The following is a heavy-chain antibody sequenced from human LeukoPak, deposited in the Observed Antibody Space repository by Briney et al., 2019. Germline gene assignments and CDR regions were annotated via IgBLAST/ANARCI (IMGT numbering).Heavy chain of an antibody. CDR3: ARGDNAGSGWFNWFDP. J-gene: IGHJ5*02. CDR2: INPSGGST. V-gene: IGHV1-46*01. D-gene: IGHD6-19*01. CDR1: GYTFTSYY. Sequence: ASVKVSCKASGYTFTSYYMHWVRQAPGQGLEWMGIINPSGGSTSYAQKFQGRVTISVDTSKNQFSLKLSSVTAADTAVYYCARGDNAGSGWFNWFDPWGQGTLVTVSS.